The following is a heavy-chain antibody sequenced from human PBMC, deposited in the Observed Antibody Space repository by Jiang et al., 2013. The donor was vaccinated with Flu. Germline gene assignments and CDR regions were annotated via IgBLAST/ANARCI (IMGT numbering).Heavy chain of an antibody. Sequence: VQLLESGGGLVQPGESLRLSCAASGFTFNTYSMNWVRQAPGKGLEWISYISSTSSTIYYADSVKGRFTISRDNAKNSLYLQMISLRVEDTAVYFCATDPPYCGGSSCYPYYYYGLDVWGQGTTVTVSS. D-gene: IGHD2-15*01. J-gene: IGHJ6*02. V-gene: IGHV3-48*01. CDR1: GFTFNTYS. CDR3: ATDPPYCGGSSCYPYYYYGLDV. CDR2: ISSTSSTI.